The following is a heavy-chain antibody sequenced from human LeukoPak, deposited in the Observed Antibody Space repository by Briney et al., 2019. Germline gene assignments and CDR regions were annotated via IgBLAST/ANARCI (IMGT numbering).Heavy chain of an antibody. CDR3: APFGYYYDSSGPFREYFDY. CDR2: IIPILGIA. Sequence: GASVKVSCKASGGTFSSYAISWVRQAPGQGLEWMGRIIPILGIANYAQKFQGRVTITADKSTSTAYMELSSLRSEDTAVYYCAPFGYYYDSSGPFREYFDYWGQGTLVTVSS. J-gene: IGHJ4*02. V-gene: IGHV1-69*04. D-gene: IGHD3-22*01. CDR1: GGTFSSYA.